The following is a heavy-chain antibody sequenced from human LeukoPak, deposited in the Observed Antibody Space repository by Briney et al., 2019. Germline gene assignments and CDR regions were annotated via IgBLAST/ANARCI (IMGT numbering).Heavy chain of an antibody. Sequence: GGSLRLSCAASGFTFSSYWMSWVRQAPGKGLEWVANIKQDGSEKYYVDSVKGRFTISRDNAKNSLYLQMNSLRAEDTAVYYCARVFYDSSESLGYGYWGQGTLVTVSS. CDR1: GFTFSSYW. CDR2: IKQDGSEK. V-gene: IGHV3-7*01. J-gene: IGHJ4*02. D-gene: IGHD3-22*01. CDR3: ARVFYDSSESLGYGY.